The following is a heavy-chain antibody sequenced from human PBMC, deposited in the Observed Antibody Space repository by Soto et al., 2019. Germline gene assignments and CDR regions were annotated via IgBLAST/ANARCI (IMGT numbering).Heavy chain of an antibody. D-gene: IGHD3-10*01. Sequence: SETLSLTCTVSGGSISSDYYWSWIRQPPGKGLEWIGYIYYSGSTYYKPSLKSRVTISVDTSKNQFSLKLSSVTAADTAVYYCARVRPLGSGSYPLFDFWGQGTLVTVSS. CDR1: GGSISSDYY. CDR2: IYYSGST. V-gene: IGHV4-30-4*01. CDR3: ARVRPLGSGSYPLFDF. J-gene: IGHJ4*02.